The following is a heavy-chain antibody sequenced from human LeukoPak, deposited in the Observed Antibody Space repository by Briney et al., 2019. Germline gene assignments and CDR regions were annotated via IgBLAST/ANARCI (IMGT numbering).Heavy chain of an antibody. CDR1: GFTFSSYA. CDR2: IIPILGIA. CDR3: ARHYSVSEYSSGWYNYFDY. J-gene: IGHJ4*02. Sequence: GGSLRLSCAASGFTFSSYAISWVRQAPGQGLEWMGRIIPILGIANYAQKFEGRVTITADKSTSTAYMELSSLRSEDTAVYYCARHYSVSEYSSGWYNYFDYWGQGTLVTVSS. V-gene: IGHV1-69*04. D-gene: IGHD6-19*01.